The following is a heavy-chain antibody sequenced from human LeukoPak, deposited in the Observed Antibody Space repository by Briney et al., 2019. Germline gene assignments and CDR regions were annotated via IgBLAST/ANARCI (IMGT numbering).Heavy chain of an antibody. V-gene: IGHV3-30-3*01. CDR1: GFTFSSYA. CDR2: ISYDGSNK. D-gene: IGHD6-13*01. Sequence: PGGSLRLSCAASGFTFSSYAMHWVRQAPGKGLEWVAVISYDGSNKYYADSVKGRFTISRDNSKNTLYLQMNSPRAEDTAVYYCARDLYWGIGSSWYAPDYWGQGTLVTVSS. CDR3: ARDLYWGIGSSWYAPDY. J-gene: IGHJ4*02.